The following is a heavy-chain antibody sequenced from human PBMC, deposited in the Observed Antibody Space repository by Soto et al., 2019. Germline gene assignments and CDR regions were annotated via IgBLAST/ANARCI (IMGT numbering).Heavy chain of an antibody. V-gene: IGHV3-23*01. CDR3: ARVTDYYESSGYFDY. D-gene: IGHD3-22*01. Sequence: GSLRLSCVASGFPFSNYAMTWVRQAPGKGLEWVSALSGSGVSTYYADSVMGRFTISRDNSKNTLYLQMNSLRAEDTAVYYCARVTDYYESSGYFDYWGQGTLVTVSS. CDR2: LSGSGVST. J-gene: IGHJ4*02. CDR1: GFPFSNYA.